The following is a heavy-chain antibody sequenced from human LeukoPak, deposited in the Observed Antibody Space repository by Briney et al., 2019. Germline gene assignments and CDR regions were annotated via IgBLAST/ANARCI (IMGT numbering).Heavy chain of an antibody. J-gene: IGHJ4*02. Sequence: GGSLRLSCAASGFTFSSYGMNWVRQAPGKGLEWVSYISGSGNTKYYADSVKGRFTISRDNAKNSLYLQMNSLRAEDTAVYYCARGGVAVAGHFFDYWGQGTLVTVSS. D-gene: IGHD6-19*01. V-gene: IGHV3-48*03. CDR1: GFTFSSYG. CDR2: ISGSGNTK. CDR3: ARGGVAVAGHFFDY.